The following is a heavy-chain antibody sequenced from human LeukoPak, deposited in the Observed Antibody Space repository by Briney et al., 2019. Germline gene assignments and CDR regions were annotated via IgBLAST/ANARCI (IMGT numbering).Heavy chain of an antibody. Sequence: GGSLRLSCAASGFTFTNYAMTWVRQAPGKGLEWVSTINKMGGNTYFADFAKGRFTISRDNSKNTLFLQMNSLRADDTALYYCAKDTRSTVISVGAFEIWGQGTMVTVSS. CDR1: GFTFTNYA. CDR3: AKDTRSTVISVGAFEI. CDR2: INKMGGNT. D-gene: IGHD3-22*01. V-gene: IGHV3-23*01. J-gene: IGHJ3*02.